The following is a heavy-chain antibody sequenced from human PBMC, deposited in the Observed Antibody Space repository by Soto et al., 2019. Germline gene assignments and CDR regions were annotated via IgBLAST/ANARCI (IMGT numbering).Heavy chain of an antibody. V-gene: IGHV1-3*01. Sequence: GASVKVSCKASGYTFTSYAIHWVRQARGQRLEWMGWINAGNGNTKYSQKFQGRVTITRDTSASTAYMELSSLRSEDTAVYYCASPPRYSSGWHDAFDIWGQGTMVTVSS. CDR3: ASPPRYSSGWHDAFDI. D-gene: IGHD6-19*01. CDR1: GYTFTSYA. CDR2: INAGNGNT. J-gene: IGHJ3*02.